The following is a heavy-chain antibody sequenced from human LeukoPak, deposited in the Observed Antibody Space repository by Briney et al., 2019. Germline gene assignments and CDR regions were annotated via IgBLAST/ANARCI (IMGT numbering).Heavy chain of an antibody. V-gene: IGHV5-51*01. CDR2: IYPDDSDT. CDR1: GYSFTSYW. Sequence: GESLKISCKGSGYSFTSYWIGRVRQMPGKGLEWMGIIYPDDSDTRYSPSFEGQITISVDKSISTAYLQWSSLKASDTAVYYCARHGHCTNGVCYSNYYYHMDVWGKGTTVTVSS. CDR3: ARHGHCTNGVCYSNYYYHMDV. D-gene: IGHD2-8*01. J-gene: IGHJ6*03.